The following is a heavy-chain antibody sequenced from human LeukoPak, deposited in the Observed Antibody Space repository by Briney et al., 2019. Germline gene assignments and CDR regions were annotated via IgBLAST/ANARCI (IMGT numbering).Heavy chain of an antibody. J-gene: IGHJ4*02. CDR1: GFTFSSYS. Sequence: PGGSLRLSCAASGFTFSSYSMNWVRQAPGKGLEWVSSISSSSSYIYYADSVKGRFTISRDNAKNSLYLQMNSLRAEGTAVYYCASGERITMIAVGDYGGQGTLVTVSS. CDR3: ASGERITMIAVGDY. CDR2: ISSSSSYI. V-gene: IGHV3-21*01. D-gene: IGHD3-22*01.